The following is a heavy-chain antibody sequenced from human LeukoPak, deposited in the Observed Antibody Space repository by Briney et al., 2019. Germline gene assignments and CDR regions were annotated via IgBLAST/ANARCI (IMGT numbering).Heavy chain of an antibody. J-gene: IGHJ4*02. V-gene: IGHV3-74*01. D-gene: IGHD6-13*01. CDR1: GFTFSSYW. CDR2: INSDGSST. Sequence: PGGSLRLSCAASGFTFSSYWMHWVRQAPGKGLVWVSRINSDGSSTRYADSEKGRFTISRDNAKNSLYLQMNSLRDEDTAVYYCARGVAAAGRLVDYWGQGTLVTVFS. CDR3: ARGVAAAGRLVDY.